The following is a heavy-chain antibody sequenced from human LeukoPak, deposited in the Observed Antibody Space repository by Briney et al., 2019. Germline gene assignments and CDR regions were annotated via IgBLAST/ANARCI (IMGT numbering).Heavy chain of an antibody. Sequence: GGSLRLSCAASGFTFSSYSMNWVRQAPGKGLEWVSAIVGSGDTTYYADSVKGRFTISRDDSKITLFLQMNSLRAEDTAVYYCAKTTVGGSQGYYFDYWGQGTLVTVSS. CDR2: IVGSGDTT. V-gene: IGHV3-23*01. D-gene: IGHD1-26*01. J-gene: IGHJ4*02. CDR3: AKTTVGGSQGYYFDY. CDR1: GFTFSSYS.